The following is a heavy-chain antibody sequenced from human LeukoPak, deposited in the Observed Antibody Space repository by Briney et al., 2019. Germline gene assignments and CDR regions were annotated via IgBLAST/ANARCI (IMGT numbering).Heavy chain of an antibody. CDR3: ARDHLMYYYDSSGSYFDY. D-gene: IGHD3-22*01. CDR2: INHSGST. J-gene: IGHJ4*02. CDR1: GGSFSSYY. V-gene: IGHV4-34*01. Sequence: PSETLSLTCAVYGGSFSSYYWSWIRQPPGKGLEWIGEINHSGSTNYNPSLKSRVTISVDTSKNQFSLKLSSVTAADTAVYYCARDHLMYYYDSSGSYFDYWGQGTLVTVSS.